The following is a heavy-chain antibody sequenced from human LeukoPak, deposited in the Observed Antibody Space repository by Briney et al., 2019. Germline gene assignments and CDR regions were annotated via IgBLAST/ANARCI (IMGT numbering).Heavy chain of an antibody. J-gene: IGHJ5*02. V-gene: IGHV3-30*04. Sequence: HPGGSLRLSCVASGFTFGSYAMHWVRQAPGKGLEWVAVISYDESDEYYTDSVKGRFTVSRDNSKNTLFLQMNSLRREDTAVYFCARGGPWRTTGTTLDHWGLGTLVTVSS. CDR2: ISYDESDE. CDR3: ARGGPWRTTGTTLDH. D-gene: IGHD1-1*01. CDR1: GFTFGSYA.